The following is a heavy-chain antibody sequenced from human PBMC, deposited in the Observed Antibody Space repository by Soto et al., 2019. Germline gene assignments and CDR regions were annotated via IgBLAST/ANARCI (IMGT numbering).Heavy chain of an antibody. D-gene: IGHD2-15*01. J-gene: IGHJ6*02. Sequence: PGGSLTLSCSVSNAAATRTTSPWACIRQPLGNEQEWVASVYYGRRSYYDPSLNSRVTISVDTSKNQFSLKMTSVTAADTAVYYCARLNGYCIRGSCHGHDAMDVWGQGTTVT. CDR2: VYYGRRS. V-gene: IGHV4-39*01. CDR1: NAAATRTTSP. CDR3: ARLNGYCIRGSCHGHDAMDV.